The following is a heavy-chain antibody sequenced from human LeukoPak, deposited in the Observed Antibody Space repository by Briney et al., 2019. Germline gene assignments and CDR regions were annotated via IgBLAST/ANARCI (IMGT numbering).Heavy chain of an antibody. J-gene: IGHJ6*02. CDR1: GGSISSYY. Sequence: PSETLSLTCTVSGGSISSYYWSWIRQPPGKGLEWIGYIYYSGSTDYKPSLKSRVTISVDTSKNQFSLKLSSVTAADTAVYYCARAGGYDSSGYYSRGYHYYGMDVWGQGTTVTVSS. CDR3: ARAGGYDSSGYYSRGYHYYGMDV. V-gene: IGHV4-59*08. D-gene: IGHD3-22*01. CDR2: IYYSGST.